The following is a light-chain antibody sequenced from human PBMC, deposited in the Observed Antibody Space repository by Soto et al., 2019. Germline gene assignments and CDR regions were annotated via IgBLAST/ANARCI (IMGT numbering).Light chain of an antibody. CDR3: SSYTPSSTYV. CDR1: SSDVGGYNY. J-gene: IGLJ1*01. CDR2: DVS. Sequence: QSVLTQPASVSGSPGQSITISCTGTSSDVGGYNYVSWHQQHPGKVPKLMIYDVSYRPSGVSNRFSGSKSGNTASLTISGLQAEDEADYYCSSYTPSSTYVFGTGTKVTVL. V-gene: IGLV2-14*01.